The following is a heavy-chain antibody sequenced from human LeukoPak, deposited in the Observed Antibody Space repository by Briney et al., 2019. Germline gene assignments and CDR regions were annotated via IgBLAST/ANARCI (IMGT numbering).Heavy chain of an antibody. CDR1: GGSISSYY. V-gene: IGHV4-59*12. D-gene: IGHD2-15*01. J-gene: IGHJ4*02. CDR2: IYYSGST. CDR3: ARGGGRIELDYFDY. Sequence: SETLSLTCTVSGGSISSYYWSWIRQPPGKGLEWIGYIYYSGSTNYNPSLKSRVTMSVDKSKNQFSLKLSSVTAADTAVYYCARGGGRIELDYFDYWGQGTLVTVSS.